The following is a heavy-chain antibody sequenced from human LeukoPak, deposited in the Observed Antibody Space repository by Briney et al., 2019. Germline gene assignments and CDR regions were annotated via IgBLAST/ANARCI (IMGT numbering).Heavy chain of an antibody. CDR2: IHSGGTT. D-gene: IGHD3-10*01. J-gene: IGHJ4*02. CDR1: GFTVTSNY. CDR3: ATCSPMVRPDFDY. Sequence: GGSLRLSCAASGFTVTSNYVNWVRQAPGKGLEWVSVIHSGGTTYYADSVKGRFTISRDNSKNTLYLQMNSLRAEDTAVYYCATCSPMVRPDFDYWGQGTLVTVSS. V-gene: IGHV3-53*01.